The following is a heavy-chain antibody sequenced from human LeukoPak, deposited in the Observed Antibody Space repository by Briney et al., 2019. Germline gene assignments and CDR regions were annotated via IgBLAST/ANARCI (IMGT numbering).Heavy chain of an antibody. CDR1: GFTSSGSA. CDR3: TSGIGSSWYYFDY. CDR2: IRSKANSYAT. V-gene: IGHV3-73*01. D-gene: IGHD6-13*01. J-gene: IGHJ4*02. Sequence: PGGSLKLSCAASGFTSSGSAMHWVRQASRKGLEWVGRIRSKANSYATAYAASVKGRFTISRDDSKNTAYLQMNSLKTEDTAVYYCTSGIGSSWYYFDYWGQGTLVTVSS.